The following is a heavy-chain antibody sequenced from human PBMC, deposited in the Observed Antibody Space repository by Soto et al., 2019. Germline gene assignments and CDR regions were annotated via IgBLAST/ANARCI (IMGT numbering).Heavy chain of an antibody. D-gene: IGHD3-10*01. J-gene: IGHJ4*02. V-gene: IGHV4-34*01. CDR2: INHSGST. CDR1: GGSFSGYY. CDR3: ARRERYYGSGALDY. Sequence: LSLTCAVYGGSFSGYYWSWIRQPPGKGLEWIGEINHSGSTNYNPSLKSRVTISVDTSKNQFSLKLSSVTAADTAVYYCARRERYYGSGALDYWGQGTLVTVSS.